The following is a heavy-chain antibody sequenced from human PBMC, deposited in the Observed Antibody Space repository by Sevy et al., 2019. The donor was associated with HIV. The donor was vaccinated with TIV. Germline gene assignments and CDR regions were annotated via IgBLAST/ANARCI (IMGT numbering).Heavy chain of an antibody. CDR2: IIPIFGTA. J-gene: IGHJ6*02. CDR3: ARFLGGAVAGDYYGMDV. D-gene: IGHD6-19*01. Sequence: ASVKVSCKASGGTFSSYAISWVRQAPGQGLEWMGGIIPIFGTANYAQKFQGRVTITADESTSTAYMELSSLRSEDTAVYYCARFLGGAVAGDYYGMDVWGQGTTVTVSS. V-gene: IGHV1-69*13. CDR1: GGTFSSYA.